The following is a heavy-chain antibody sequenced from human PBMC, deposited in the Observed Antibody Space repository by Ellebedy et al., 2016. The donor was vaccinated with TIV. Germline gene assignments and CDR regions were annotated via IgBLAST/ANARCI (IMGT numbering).Heavy chain of an antibody. V-gene: IGHV1-69*13. CDR3: ARGGGAAPLINYYYYMDV. CDR2: IIPIFGTA. Sequence: SVTVSCXASGGTFSSYAISWVRQAPGQGLEWMGGIIPIFGTANYAQKFQGRVTITADESTSTAYMELSSLRSEDTAVYYCARGGGAAPLINYYYYMDVWGKGTTVTVSS. J-gene: IGHJ6*03. CDR1: GGTFSSYA. D-gene: IGHD2/OR15-2a*01.